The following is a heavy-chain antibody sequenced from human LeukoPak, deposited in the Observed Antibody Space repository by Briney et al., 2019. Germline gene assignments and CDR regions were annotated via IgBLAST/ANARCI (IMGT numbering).Heavy chain of an antibody. D-gene: IGHD5-18*01. V-gene: IGHV3-30*18. CDR2: ISCDGGNK. J-gene: IGHJ6*02. CDR3: AKHRGYSYGSLGMDV. Sequence: GGSLRLSCAASGFTFSSYGMHWVRQAPGKGLEWVAVISCDGGNKYYADSVKGRFTISRDNSKNTLYLQMNSLRAEDTAVYYCAKHRGYSYGSLGMDVWGQGTTVTVSS. CDR1: GFTFSSYG.